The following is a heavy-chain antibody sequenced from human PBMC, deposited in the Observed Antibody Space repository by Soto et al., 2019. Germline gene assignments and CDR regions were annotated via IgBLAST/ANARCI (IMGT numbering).Heavy chain of an antibody. J-gene: IGHJ4*02. CDR3: ARRIFNAIFSPTYYFDN. D-gene: IGHD3-3*02. V-gene: IGHV5-51*01. Sequence: PGESLTISCKTSGYDFTTHWIGWLRQLPGKGLEWMGIVNPRDSDTMYSPSFEGQVTISADRSISTTYLQWSSLKASDTAMYYCARRIFNAIFSPTYYFDNWGQGALVTVSS. CDR1: GYDFTTHW. CDR2: VNPRDSDT.